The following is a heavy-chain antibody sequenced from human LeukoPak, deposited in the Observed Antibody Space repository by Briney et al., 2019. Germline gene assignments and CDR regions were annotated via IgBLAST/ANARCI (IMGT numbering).Heavy chain of an antibody. CDR3: TRDPYYYDSSGSLDGMDV. CDR2: IKSKTDGGTT. J-gene: IGHJ6*02. D-gene: IGHD3-22*01. Sequence: GGSLRLSCAASGFTFSNAWMSWVRQAPGKGLEWVGRIKSKTDGGTTDYAAPVKGRFTISRDDSKNTLYLQTNSLKTEDTAVYYCTRDPYYYDSSGSLDGMDVWGQGTTVTVSS. CDR1: GFTFSNAW. V-gene: IGHV3-15*01.